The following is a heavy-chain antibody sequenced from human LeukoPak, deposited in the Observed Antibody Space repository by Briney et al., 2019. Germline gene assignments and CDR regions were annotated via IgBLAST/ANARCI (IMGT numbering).Heavy chain of an antibody. CDR1: GGSISSGGYY. CDR2: IYYSGST. J-gene: IGHJ6*03. D-gene: IGHD1-26*01. CDR3: AREKMELPDPHYYYMDV. V-gene: IGHV4-31*03. Sequence: SETLSLTCTVAGGSISSGGYYWSWIRQHPGKGLEWIGYIYYSGSTYYNPSLKSRVTISVDTSKNQFSLKLSSVTAADTAVYYCAREKMELPDPHYYYMDVWGKGTTVTVSS.